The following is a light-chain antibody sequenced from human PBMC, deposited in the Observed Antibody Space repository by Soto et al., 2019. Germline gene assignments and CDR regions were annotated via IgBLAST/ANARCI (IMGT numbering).Light chain of an antibody. CDR2: DVS. CDR3: SSYAGSNNLV. CDR1: SSGIGGYNY. J-gene: IGLJ2*01. Sequence: QSVLTQPPSASGSPGQSVTISCTGTSSGIGGYNYVSWYQQDPGKAPKLMIYDVSKRPSGVPDRFSGSKSGNTASLTVSGLQAEDEADYYCSSYAGSNNLVFGGGTKVTVL. V-gene: IGLV2-8*01.